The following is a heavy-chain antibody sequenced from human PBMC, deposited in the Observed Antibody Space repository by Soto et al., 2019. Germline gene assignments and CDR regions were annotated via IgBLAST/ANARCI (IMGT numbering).Heavy chain of an antibody. D-gene: IGHD5-12*01. J-gene: IGHJ6*02. V-gene: IGHV4-34*01. Sequence: SETLSLTCAVYGGSFSGYYWSWIRQPPGKGLEWIGEINHSGSTNYNPSLKSRVTISVDTSKNQFSLKLSSVTAADTAVYYGARDKVLRWLTLRRYGMDVWGQRSRVTVSS. CDR2: INHSGST. CDR3: ARDKVLRWLTLRRYGMDV. CDR1: GGSFSGYY.